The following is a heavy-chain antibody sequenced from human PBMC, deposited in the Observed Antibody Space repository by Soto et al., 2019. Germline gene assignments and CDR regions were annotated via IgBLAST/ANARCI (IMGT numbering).Heavy chain of an antibody. CDR3: ARGGKYYYDSSGYYLLDY. V-gene: IGHV1-69*06. J-gene: IGHJ4*02. CDR2: IIPIFGTA. CDR1: GGTFSSYA. D-gene: IGHD3-22*01. Sequence: GASVKVSCKASGGTFSSYAISWVRQAPGQGLEWMGGIIPIFGTANYAQKFQGRVTITADKSTSTAYMELSSLRSEDTAVYYCARGGKYYYDSSGYYLLDYWGQGTLVTAPQ.